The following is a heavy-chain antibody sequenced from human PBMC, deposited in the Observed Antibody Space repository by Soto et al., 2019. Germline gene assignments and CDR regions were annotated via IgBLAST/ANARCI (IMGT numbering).Heavy chain of an antibody. CDR2: IYYSGGT. D-gene: IGHD2-2*01. V-gene: IGHV4-59*01. CDR1: GGSISSYY. Sequence: TSETLSLTCTVSGGSISSYYWSWIRQPPGKGLEWIGYIYYSGGTNYNPSLKSRVTISVDTSKNQFSLKLSSVTAADTAVYYCARALYCSSTSCSQVWFDPWGQGTLVTVSS. CDR3: ARALYCSSTSCSQVWFDP. J-gene: IGHJ5*02.